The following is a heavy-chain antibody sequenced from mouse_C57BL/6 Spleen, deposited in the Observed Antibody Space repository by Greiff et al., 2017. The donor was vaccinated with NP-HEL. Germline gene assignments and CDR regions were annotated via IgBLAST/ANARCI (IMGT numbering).Heavy chain of an antibody. CDR2: IYPGDGDT. J-gene: IGHJ1*03. D-gene: IGHD1-1*01. CDR1: GYAFSSSW. CDR3: ARSAISITTVVYFDG. V-gene: IGHV1-82*01. Sequence: VQLQQSGPELVKPGASVKISCKASGYAFSSSWMNWVKQRPGKGLEWIGRIYPGDGDTNYNGKFKGKATLTADNSSSTAYMQLSSLTSEDSAVYFCARSAISITTVVYFDGWGTGTTVTVSS.